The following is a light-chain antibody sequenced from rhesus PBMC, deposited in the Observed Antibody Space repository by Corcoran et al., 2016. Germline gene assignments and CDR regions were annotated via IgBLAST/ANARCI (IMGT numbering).Light chain of an antibody. Sequence: DIQMTQSPSSLSASVGDRVTITCRASQGISNNLAWYQQKPGKVPKLLIYKASTLQIGIPSRFSGSGSGTDFTLTISSLQPEDFATYYCQHGDGILYSFGQGTKVEIK. CDR1: QGISNN. CDR2: KAS. CDR3: QHGDGILYS. J-gene: IGKJ2*01. V-gene: IGKV1-25*01.